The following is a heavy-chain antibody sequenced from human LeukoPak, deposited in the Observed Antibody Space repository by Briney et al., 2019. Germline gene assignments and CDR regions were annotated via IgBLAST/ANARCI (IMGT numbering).Heavy chain of an antibody. CDR3: ARGVYGYGSGSYDY. CDR2: IKQDGSEK. J-gene: IGHJ4*02. D-gene: IGHD3-10*01. Sequence: GGSLRLSSAASGFTFSSYWMSWVRQAPGKGLEWVANIKQDGSEKYYVDSVKGRFTISRDNAKDSLYLQMNSLRAEDTAVYYCARGVYGYGSGSYDYWGQGTLVTVSS. CDR1: GFTFSSYW. V-gene: IGHV3-7*04.